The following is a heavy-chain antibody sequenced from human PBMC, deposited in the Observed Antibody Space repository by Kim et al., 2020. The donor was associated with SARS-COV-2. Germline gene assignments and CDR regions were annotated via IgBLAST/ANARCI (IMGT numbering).Heavy chain of an antibody. CDR1: GFTFSSYA. D-gene: IGHD3-10*01. CDR2: ISGSGGST. Sequence: GGSLRLSCAASGFTFSSYAMSWVRQAPGKGLEWVSAISGSGGSTYYADSVKGRFTISRDNSKNTLYLQMNSLRAEDTAVYYCAKVPELLWFGELSVYFDYWGQGTLVTVSS. CDR3: AKVPELLWFGELSVYFDY. V-gene: IGHV3-23*01. J-gene: IGHJ4*02.